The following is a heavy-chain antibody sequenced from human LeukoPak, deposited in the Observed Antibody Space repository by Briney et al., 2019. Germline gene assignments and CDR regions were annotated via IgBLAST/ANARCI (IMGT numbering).Heavy chain of an antibody. J-gene: IGHJ4*02. CDR1: GGSFSGYY. CDR2: INHSRST. Sequence: SETLSLTCAVYGGSFSGYYWSWIRQPPGKGLEWIGEINHSRSTNYNPSLKSRVTISVDTSKNQFSLKLSSVTAADTAVYYCASRGGDSSGYAFDYWGQGTLVTVSS. CDR3: ASRGGDSSGYAFDY. D-gene: IGHD3-22*01. V-gene: IGHV4-34*01.